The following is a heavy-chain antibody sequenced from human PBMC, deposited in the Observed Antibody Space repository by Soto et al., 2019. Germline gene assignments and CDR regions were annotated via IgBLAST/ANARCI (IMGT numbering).Heavy chain of an antibody. CDR1: GFTFSSYA. CDR2: ISGSGDRT. J-gene: IGHJ4*02. Sequence: EVLLLDSGGGLVQPGGSLRLSCAASGFTFSSYAMTWVRQAPGKGLERVSGISGSGDRTYYADSVKGRFTISRDNSKNTLYLQLNSLRAEATALYYCAKSISGNDYYLDYWGQGTLVTVSS. CDR3: AKSISGNDYYLDY. V-gene: IGHV3-23*01. D-gene: IGHD5-12*01.